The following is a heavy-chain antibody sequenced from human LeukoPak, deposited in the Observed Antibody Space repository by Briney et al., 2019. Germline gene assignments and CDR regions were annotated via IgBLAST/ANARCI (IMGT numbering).Heavy chain of an antibody. D-gene: IGHD1-14*01. CDR1: GFTLSNYW. J-gene: IGHJ6*03. Sequence: GGSLRLSCTASGFTLSNYWMTWVRQAPGKGLEWVANTNEDGSVKYYVDSVKGRFTISGDSAKKSLYLQMQSLRVEDTAVYFCARVDYNASTQGIHYYSSMDVWGKGTTVTVSS. CDR3: ARVDYNASTQGIHYYSSMDV. V-gene: IGHV3-7*01. CDR2: TNEDGSVK.